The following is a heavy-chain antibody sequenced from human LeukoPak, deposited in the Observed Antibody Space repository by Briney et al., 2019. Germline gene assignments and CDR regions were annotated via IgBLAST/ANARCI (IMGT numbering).Heavy chain of an antibody. CDR2: ISYDGGIT. J-gene: IGHJ4*02. CDR3: ARDSTYYYASGSSGPHYFDY. D-gene: IGHD3-10*01. Sequence: PGRSLRLSCAASGFTFSSYAMHWVRQAPGKGLEWVAVISYDGGITNYADSVKGRFTISRDSSKNTLYLQLNSLRAEDAAVYYCARDSTYYYASGSSGPHYFDYWGQGTLVTVSS. V-gene: IGHV3-30*01. CDR1: GFTFSSYA.